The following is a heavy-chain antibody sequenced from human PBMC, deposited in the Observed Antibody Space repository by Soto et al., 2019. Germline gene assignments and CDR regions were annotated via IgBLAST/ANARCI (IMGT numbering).Heavy chain of an antibody. Sequence: EVQLLESGGGLVQPGGSLRLSCAASGFTFSSYAMSWVRQAPGKGLEWVSAISGSGGSTYYADSVKGRFTISRDNSKNTLYLQMNSLRAEDTAVYYCAKTGEYYDILTGYRYYFDYWGQGTLVTVSS. CDR1: GFTFSSYA. J-gene: IGHJ4*02. D-gene: IGHD3-9*01. CDR3: AKTGEYYDILTGYRYYFDY. CDR2: ISGSGGST. V-gene: IGHV3-23*01.